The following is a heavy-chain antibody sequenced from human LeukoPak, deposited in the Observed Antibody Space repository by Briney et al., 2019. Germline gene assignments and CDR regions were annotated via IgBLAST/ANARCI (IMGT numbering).Heavy chain of an antibody. CDR1: GYTFTNYG. V-gene: IGHV1-18*01. CDR3: ARYTMIVGLDY. D-gene: IGHD3/OR15-3a*01. Sequence: GASVKVSCKASGYTFTNYGLSWVRQAPGQGLEWMGWISAYNGSTNYAQKLQGRVTMTTDTSTSTAYMELRSLRSDDTAVYYCARYTMIVGLDYWGQGTLVTVSS. CDR2: ISAYNGST. J-gene: IGHJ4*02.